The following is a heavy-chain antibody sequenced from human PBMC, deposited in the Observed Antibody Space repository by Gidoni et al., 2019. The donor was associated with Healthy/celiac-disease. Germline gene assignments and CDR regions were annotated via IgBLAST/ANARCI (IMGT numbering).Heavy chain of an antibody. CDR2: IYYSWST. CDR1: GGSLSSSSYY. D-gene: IGHD6-19*01. Sequence: QLQLQESGPGLVKPSETLSLPCTVSGGSLSSSSYYWGWIRQPPGKGLEWIGSIYYSWSTYYNPSLKSRVTISVDTSKNQFSLKLSSVTAADTAVYYCARHRLAVAGGEYYFDYWGQGTLVTVSS. CDR3: ARHRLAVAGGEYYFDY. V-gene: IGHV4-39*01. J-gene: IGHJ4*02.